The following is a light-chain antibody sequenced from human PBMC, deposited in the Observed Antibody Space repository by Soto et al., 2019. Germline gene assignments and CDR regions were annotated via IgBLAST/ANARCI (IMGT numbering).Light chain of an antibody. J-gene: IGLJ1*01. CDR1: SSDVGAYNY. CDR2: DVT. Sequence: QSVLTQPPSASGSPGQSVTISCTGTSSDVGAYNYVSWYRQDPGKAPKLMIYDVTNRPSGVSNRFSGSKSGNTASLTISGLQAEDEADYYCSSFTSSITSVFGTGTKVTLL. V-gene: IGLV2-14*01. CDR3: SSFTSSITSV.